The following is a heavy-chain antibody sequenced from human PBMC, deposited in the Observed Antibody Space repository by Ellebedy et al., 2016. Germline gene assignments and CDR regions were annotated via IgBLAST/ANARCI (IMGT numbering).Heavy chain of an antibody. CDR3: ARLTDSSGWYY. CDR2: IYPGDSDT. V-gene: IGHV5-51*01. J-gene: IGHJ4*02. Sequence: GGSLRLSCKGSGYSFTSYWIGWVRQMPGKGLEWMGIIYPGDSDTRYSPSFQGQVTISADKSISTAYLQWSSLKASDTAMYYCARLTDSSGWYYWGQGTLVTVSS. D-gene: IGHD6-19*01. CDR1: GYSFTSYW.